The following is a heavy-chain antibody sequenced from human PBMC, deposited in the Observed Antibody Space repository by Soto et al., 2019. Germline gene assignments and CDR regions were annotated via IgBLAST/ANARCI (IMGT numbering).Heavy chain of an antibody. CDR3: ARGPTYYYDSSGYYLFDY. CDR1: GGSISSYY. CDR2: IYYSGIT. Sequence: SETLSLTCTVSGGSISSYYWSWIRQPPGKGLEWIGYIYYSGITNYNPSLKSRVTISVDTSKNHFSLKLSFVTAADTAFFYCARGPTYYYDSSGYYLFDYWGQGTLVTVSS. D-gene: IGHD3-22*01. V-gene: IGHV4-59*01. J-gene: IGHJ4*02.